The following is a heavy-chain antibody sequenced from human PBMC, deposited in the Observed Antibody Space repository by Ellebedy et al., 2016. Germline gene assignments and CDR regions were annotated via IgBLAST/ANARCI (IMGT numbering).Heavy chain of an antibody. J-gene: IGHJ4*02. D-gene: IGHD3-10*01. CDR3: AGGELLSLFDY. V-gene: IGHV3-30*03. CDR1: GFRFSSFG. Sequence: GGSLRLXCAASGFRFSSFGMYWLRQAPGKGLEWVAVISYDESHKYYAESVKGRFTISRDNSKNTVSLQMNSLRPEDTAVYYCAGGELLSLFDYWGQGTLVTGSS. CDR2: ISYDESHK.